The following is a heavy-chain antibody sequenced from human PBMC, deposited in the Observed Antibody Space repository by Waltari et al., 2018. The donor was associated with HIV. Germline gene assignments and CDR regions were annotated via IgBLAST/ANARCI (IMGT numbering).Heavy chain of an antibody. CDR1: DGSFSFSNYY. J-gene: IGHJ4*02. CDR2: VKSGLVT. CDR3: ARGSLRGTTVAGTSFGR. D-gene: IGHD1-1*01. V-gene: IGHV4-34*01. Sequence: QVQFYQWGAGLLKPSETLSLTCAAYDGSFSFSNYYWNWLRQTPGKGLESIAEVKSGLVTKCYPSPSRALALATSLSKTQLALNLTSVIITKAAVYFCARGSLRGTTVAGTSFGRWSQGNLVTVSS.